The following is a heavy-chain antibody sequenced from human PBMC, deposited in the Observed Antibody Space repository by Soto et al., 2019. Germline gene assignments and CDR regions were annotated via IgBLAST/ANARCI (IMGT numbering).Heavy chain of an antibody. V-gene: IGHV4-61*08. CDR1: GGSVSSGDYF. CDR3: ARSPNYYYYGFDV. Sequence: SSETLSLTCTVSGGSVSSGDYFWSWLRQSPGKRLEWIAYIYYSGSTNYNPSLKSRATISVNTSKSQVSLTLTSMTAADAALYYCARSPNYYYYGFDVWGQGTAVTVSS. CDR2: IYYSGST. D-gene: IGHD3-10*01. J-gene: IGHJ6*02.